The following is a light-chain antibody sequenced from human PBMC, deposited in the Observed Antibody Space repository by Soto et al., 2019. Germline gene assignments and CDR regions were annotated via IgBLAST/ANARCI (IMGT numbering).Light chain of an antibody. CDR2: AAS. V-gene: IGKV3-20*01. Sequence: EMVVTESPATVAWCAGGRPTLACRASQSVSVNSLAWYQQKGGQAPRLXIYAASTRATGVPDRFSGTGHGTDFDLTISRPEPGDSAVYYCQQYGGSPFTFGPGTQVDIK. J-gene: IGKJ3*01. CDR1: QSVSVNS. CDR3: QQYGGSPFT.